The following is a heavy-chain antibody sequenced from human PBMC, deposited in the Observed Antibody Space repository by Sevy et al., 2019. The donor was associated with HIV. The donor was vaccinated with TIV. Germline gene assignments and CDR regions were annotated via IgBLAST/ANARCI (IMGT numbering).Heavy chain of an antibody. CDR3: AREAYYYDSREENWFDP. J-gene: IGHJ5*02. D-gene: IGHD3-22*01. V-gene: IGHV3-48*02. CDR2: ISRTTTT. Sequence: GGSLRLSCKVSGFTFSVYTMHWVRQAPGKGLEWVSSISRTTTTYYADYVRGRFTISRDNAKNSQYLEMNSLRDDDTAVYYCAREAYYYDSREENWFDPWGQGTLVTVSS. CDR1: GFTFSVYT.